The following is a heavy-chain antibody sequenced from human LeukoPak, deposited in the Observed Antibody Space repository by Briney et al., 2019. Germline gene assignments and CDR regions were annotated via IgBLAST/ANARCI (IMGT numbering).Heavy chain of an antibody. D-gene: IGHD3-22*01. V-gene: IGHV1-46*01. CDR2: INPSGGST. Sequence: ASVKVSCKASGYTFTNYFIHWVRQAPGQGLEWMGIINPSGGSTSYAQKFQGRVTMTRDTSTSTVYMELSSLRSEDTAVYYCATTDSGYYSRFYRGQGTLVTVSS. CDR3: ATTDSGYYSRFY. CDR1: GYTFTNYF. J-gene: IGHJ4*02.